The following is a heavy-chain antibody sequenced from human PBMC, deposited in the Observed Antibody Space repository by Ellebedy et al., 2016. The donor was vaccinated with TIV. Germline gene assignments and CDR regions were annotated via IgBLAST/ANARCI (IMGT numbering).Heavy chain of an antibody. J-gene: IGHJ6*03. CDR1: GYSFTSYW. D-gene: IGHD3-10*01. V-gene: IGHV5-51*01. CDR2: IYPGDSDT. Sequence: GESLKISXKGSGYSFTSYWIGWVRQMPGKGLEWMGIIYPGDSDTRYSPSFQGQVTISADKSISTAYLQWSSLKASDTAMYYCARRYGSGSYGYYYYYMDVWGKGTTVTVSS. CDR3: ARRYGSGSYGYYYYYMDV.